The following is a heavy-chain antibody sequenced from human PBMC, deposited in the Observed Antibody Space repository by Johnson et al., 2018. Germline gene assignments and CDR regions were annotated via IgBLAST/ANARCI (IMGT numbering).Heavy chain of an antibody. D-gene: IGHD3-22*01. CDR1: GGSFSGYY. V-gene: IGHV4-34*01. Sequence: QVQLQQWGAGLLKPSETLSLTCAVYGGSFSGYYWSWIRQPPGKGLEWIGEINHSGSTNYNPSLKSRVTISVDTSKNQFSLKLSSVTAADTAVYYCARGSPYYYDSSGYYDGGYYYYYYGMDVWGQGTTVTVSS. CDR2: INHSGST. CDR3: ARGSPYYYDSSGYYDGGYYYYYYGMDV. J-gene: IGHJ6*02.